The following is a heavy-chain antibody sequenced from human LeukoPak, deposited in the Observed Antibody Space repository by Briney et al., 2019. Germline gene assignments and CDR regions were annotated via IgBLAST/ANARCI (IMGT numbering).Heavy chain of an antibody. Sequence: ASVKVSCKASGYTFTSYGISWVRQAPGQGLEWMGWMNPNSGNGGYAQKFQGRVTITSDGSISTAYMELSSLSSEDTAVYYCARGGFDSWGQGTLVTVSS. CDR3: ARGGFDS. V-gene: IGHV1-8*03. CDR1: GYTFTSYG. J-gene: IGHJ5*01. CDR2: MNPNSGNG.